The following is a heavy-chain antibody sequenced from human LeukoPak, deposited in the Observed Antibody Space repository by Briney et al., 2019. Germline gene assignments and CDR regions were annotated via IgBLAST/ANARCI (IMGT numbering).Heavy chain of an antibody. CDR2: ISDTGST. V-gene: IGHV4-59*08. Sequence: SETLSLTCTVSDGSIRSYYWSWIRQPPGKGLEWIGYISDTGSTNYNPSLKSRVTISADTSKNQLSLKLSSVTAADTAVYYCARHLYNDFWSGLDYWGQGTLVTVSS. CDR1: DGSIRSYY. J-gene: IGHJ4*02. D-gene: IGHD3-3*01. CDR3: ARHLYNDFWSGLDY.